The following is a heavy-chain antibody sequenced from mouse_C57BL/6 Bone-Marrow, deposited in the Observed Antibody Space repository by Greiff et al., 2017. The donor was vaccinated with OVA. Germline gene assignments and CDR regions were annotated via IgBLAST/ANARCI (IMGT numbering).Heavy chain of an antibody. V-gene: IGHV3-3*01. J-gene: IGHJ1*03. CDR2: TFYSGIT. CDR1: GFSINSDCY. Sequence: EVQRVESGPSLVRPSQTLSLTCTVTGFSINSDCYWIWIRQFPGNKLEYIGYTFYSGITYYNPSLESRTYITRDTSKNQFSLKLSSVTTEDTATYYCARDRATATFDVWGTGTTVTVSS. CDR3: ARDRATATFDV. D-gene: IGHD3-1*01.